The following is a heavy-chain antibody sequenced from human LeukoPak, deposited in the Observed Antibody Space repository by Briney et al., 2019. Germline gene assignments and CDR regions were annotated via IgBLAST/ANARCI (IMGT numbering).Heavy chain of an antibody. V-gene: IGHV4-39*07. J-gene: IGHJ5*01. Sequence: SETLSLTCTVSGGSISSSSYYWGWIRQPPGKGLEWIGTIYYSGSTYYNPSLKSRVTILVDASKNQFSLKLSSVTATDTAVYYCARLETVTTGGWFDPWGQGTLVTVSS. CDR1: GGSISSSSYY. CDR2: IYYSGST. D-gene: IGHD4-17*01. CDR3: ARLETVTTGGWFDP.